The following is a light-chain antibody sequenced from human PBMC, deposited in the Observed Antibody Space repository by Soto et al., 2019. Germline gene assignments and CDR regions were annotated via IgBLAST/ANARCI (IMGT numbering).Light chain of an antibody. CDR3: QQYKSYCT. Sequence: DIQMSQSPSTLSASIGDRVTITCRAGQSIDSWLAWYQQKPGKAPNLLIYKASSLESGVPSRFSGSGSGTEFTLTISSLQPDDFATYYCQQYKSYCTFGGGTKVDIK. CDR2: KAS. V-gene: IGKV1-5*03. CDR1: QSIDSW. J-gene: IGKJ4*01.